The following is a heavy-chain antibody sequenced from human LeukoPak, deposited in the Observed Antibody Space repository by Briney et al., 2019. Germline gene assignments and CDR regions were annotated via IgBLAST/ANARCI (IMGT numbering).Heavy chain of an antibody. CDR2: IDSHSNVI. V-gene: IGHV3-48*03. J-gene: IGHJ3*02. Sequence: GSLTLSCAASGFSFISYEMNWVRQAPGKGLEWISYIDSHSNVITYTNSVKGRFTISRDNPRNSLSLQMNSLRAEDTAFYYCARGRGKSGSYYSFDIWGQGTLASVSS. CDR1: GFSFISYE. CDR3: ARGRGKSGSYYSFDI. D-gene: IGHD1-26*01.